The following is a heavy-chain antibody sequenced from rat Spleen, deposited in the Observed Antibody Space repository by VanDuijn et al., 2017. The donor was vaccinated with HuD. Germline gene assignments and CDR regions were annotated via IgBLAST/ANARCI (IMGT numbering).Heavy chain of an antibody. D-gene: IGHD5-1*01. CDR1: GYSITSSY. V-gene: IGHV3-1*01. CDR2: VSYSGNS. Sequence: EVQLQESGPGLVKPSQSLSLTCSVTGYSITSSYRWNWIRKFPGNKMEWIGHVSYSGNSSYSPSLKSRISITRDTSKNQFFLQLNSLWSEDTATYYCAKGGTNYFDYWGQGVMVTVSS. CDR3: AKGGTNYFDY. J-gene: IGHJ2*01.